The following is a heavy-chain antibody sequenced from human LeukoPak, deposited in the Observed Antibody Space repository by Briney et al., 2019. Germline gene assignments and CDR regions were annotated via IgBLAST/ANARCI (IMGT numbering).Heavy chain of an antibody. CDR2: FDPEDGET. Sequence: ASVKVSCKVSGYTLTELSLHWVRQAPGKGLEWIGRFDPEDGETIYARKFQGRVTMNEDTSTDTAYMELSSLRSEDTAVYFCAVSLTTGGYYGMDVWGQGTTVTVSS. CDR1: GYTLTELS. J-gene: IGHJ6*02. D-gene: IGHD1-1*01. CDR3: AVSLTTGGYYGMDV. V-gene: IGHV1-24*01.